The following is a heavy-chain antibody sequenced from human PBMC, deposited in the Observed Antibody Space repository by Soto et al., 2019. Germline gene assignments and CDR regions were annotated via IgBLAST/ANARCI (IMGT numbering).Heavy chain of an antibody. J-gene: IGHJ5*02. Sequence: GGSLRLSCAACGFTFSDYYMSLILQAPGKGLEWVSYISSSGSTIYYADSVKGRFTISRDNAKNSLYLQMNSLRAEDTAVYYCARDRHSSSWYYEYNWFDPWGQGTLVTVSS. CDR1: GFTFSDYY. V-gene: IGHV3-11*01. CDR3: ARDRHSSSWYYEYNWFDP. CDR2: ISSSGSTI. D-gene: IGHD6-13*01.